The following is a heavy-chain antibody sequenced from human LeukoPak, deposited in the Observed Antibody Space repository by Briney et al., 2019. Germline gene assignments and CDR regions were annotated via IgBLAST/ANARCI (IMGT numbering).Heavy chain of an antibody. J-gene: IGHJ4*02. Sequence: PGGSLRLSCAASGFTFSNAWMSWVRQAPGKGLEWVGRIKSKTDGGTTDYAAPVKGRFTISRDDSKNTLYLQMNSLKTEDTAVYYCTTNVYDILTGDISDYWGQGTLVTVSS. CDR3: TTNVYDILTGDISDY. CDR2: IKSKTDGGTT. D-gene: IGHD3-9*01. CDR1: GFTFSNAW. V-gene: IGHV3-15*01.